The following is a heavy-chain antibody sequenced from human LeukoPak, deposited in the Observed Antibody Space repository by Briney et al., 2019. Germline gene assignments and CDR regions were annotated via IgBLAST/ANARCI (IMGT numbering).Heavy chain of an antibody. CDR3: ARLPYTNNWPEFFQH. J-gene: IGHJ1*01. CDR2: ISYDGSII. V-gene: IGHV3-30-3*01. Sequence: GGSLRLSCAASGFTFSSYAMHWVRQAPGKGLEWVAVISYDGSIIYYADSVKGRITISRDNSKNALYLEMNSLRAEDTAVYYCARLPYTNNWPEFFQHWGQGTLVTVSS. D-gene: IGHD1-1*01. CDR1: GFTFSSYA.